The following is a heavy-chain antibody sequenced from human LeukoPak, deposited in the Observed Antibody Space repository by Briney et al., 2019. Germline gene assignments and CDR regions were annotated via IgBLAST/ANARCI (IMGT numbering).Heavy chain of an antibody. J-gene: IGHJ3*02. CDR3: VRDVGYAFDI. CDR1: GFTFSSYS. V-gene: IGHV3-48*02. CDR2: ISGSTTK. D-gene: IGHD1-26*01. Sequence: GGSLRLSCAASGFTFSSYSMNWVRQAPGKGLEWISYISGSTTKFYVDSVKGRFTISRDNAKNSLYLQMNSLRDEDTAVYYCVRDVGYAFDIWGQGTMVTVFS.